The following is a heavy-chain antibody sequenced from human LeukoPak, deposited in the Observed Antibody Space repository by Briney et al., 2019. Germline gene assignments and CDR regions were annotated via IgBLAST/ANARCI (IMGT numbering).Heavy chain of an antibody. CDR2: NRWDGGNI. Sequence: GVSLTLFCAACGYLFQDYVKHGLRRAPGKALEGVSRNRWDGGNIYYADSVGARYHLYRDNSKISVYPKMKSLKPEDIALLYCAKDTADYCSLGTCAGGFDFWGQGTLVTVSS. CDR1: GYLFQDYV. J-gene: IGHJ4*02. D-gene: IGHD2-15*01. V-gene: IGHV3-43D*03. CDR3: AKDTADYCSLGTCAGGFDF.